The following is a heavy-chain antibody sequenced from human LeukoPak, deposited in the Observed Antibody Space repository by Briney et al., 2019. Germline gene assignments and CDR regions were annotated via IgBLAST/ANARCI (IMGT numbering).Heavy chain of an antibody. V-gene: IGHV1-2*04. CDR1: GSTFTGYY. CDR3: ARALGYCSSTSCPAYGMDV. D-gene: IGHD2-2*01. CDR2: INPNSGGT. J-gene: IGHJ6*04. Sequence: ASVEVSCKASGSTFTGYYMHWVRQAPGQGLEWMGWINPNSGGTNYAQKFQGWVTMTRDTSISTAYMELSRLRSDDTAVYYCARALGYCSSTSCPAYGMDVWGKGTTVTVSS.